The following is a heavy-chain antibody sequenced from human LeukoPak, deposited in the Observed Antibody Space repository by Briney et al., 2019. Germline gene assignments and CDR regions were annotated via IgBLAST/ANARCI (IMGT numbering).Heavy chain of an antibody. Sequence: RSGGSLRLSCAASGFAFNLYGMAWVRQAPGKGLEWVSGISGSAVGTYYADSVKGRFTISRDNSKNVLFQHMNNLRVEDTAVYFCAKLGTYWYFDVWGRGTLVTVSS. CDR1: GFAFNLYG. V-gene: IGHV3-23*01. CDR2: ISGSAVGT. D-gene: IGHD3-16*01. CDR3: AKLGTYWYFDV. J-gene: IGHJ2*01.